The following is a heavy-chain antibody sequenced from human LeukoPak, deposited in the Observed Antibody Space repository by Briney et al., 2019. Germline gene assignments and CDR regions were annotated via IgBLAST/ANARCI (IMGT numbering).Heavy chain of an antibody. CDR1: GFTFSDYY. CDR3: ARGGYSYGLDYYYYGMDV. CDR2: ISSSGSTI. Sequence: PGGSLRLSCAASGFTFSDYYKSWIRQAPGKGLEWISYISSSGSTIYYADSVKGRFTISRDNAKNSLYLQMNSLRAEDTAVYYCARGGYSYGLDYYYYGMDVWGQGTTVTVSS. D-gene: IGHD5-18*01. J-gene: IGHJ6*02. V-gene: IGHV3-11*01.